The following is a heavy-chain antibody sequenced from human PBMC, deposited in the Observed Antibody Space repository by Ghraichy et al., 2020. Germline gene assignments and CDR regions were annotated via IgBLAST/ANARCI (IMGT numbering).Heavy chain of an antibody. CDR1: GGSISSYC. V-gene: IGHV4-59*01. D-gene: IGHD3-22*01. CDR2: IYYSGST. Sequence: SETLSLTCTVSGGSISSYCWSWIRQPPGKGLEWIGYIYYSGSTNYNPSLKSRVTISVDTSKNKFSLKLSSVTAADTAVDYCARGGYYYDSSGYAIDYWGQGTLVTVSS. J-gene: IGHJ4*02. CDR3: ARGGYYYDSSGYAIDY.